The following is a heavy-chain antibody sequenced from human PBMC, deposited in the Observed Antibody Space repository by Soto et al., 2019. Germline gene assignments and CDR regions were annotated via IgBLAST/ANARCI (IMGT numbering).Heavy chain of an antibody. CDR1: GYTFIGYY. CDR3: VTGFATDFDY. D-gene: IGHD2-15*01. J-gene: IGHJ4*02. V-gene: IGHV1-2*02. CDR2: INPTSGGT. Sequence: QVQLLQSGAEVKKPGASVKVSCKASGYTFIGYYMHWVRQAPGQGLEWMGWINPTSGGTNYAQKFQGRVSMTRDTSISTAYMELSRLRSADTALYYCVTGFATDFDYWGQGTLVTVSS.